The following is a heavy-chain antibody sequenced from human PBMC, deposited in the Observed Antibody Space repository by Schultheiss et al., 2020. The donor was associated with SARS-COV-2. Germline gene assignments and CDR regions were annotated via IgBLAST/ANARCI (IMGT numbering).Heavy chain of an antibody. CDR3: ARHGVDIVVVDGAFDI. J-gene: IGHJ3*02. V-gene: IGHV4-61*02. Sequence: SQTLSLTCTVSGGSISSSSYYWSWIRQPAGKGLEWIGRIYTSGSTNYNPSLKSRVTISVDTSKNQFSLKLSSVTAADTAVYYCARHGVDIVVVDGAFDIWGQGTMVTVSS. D-gene: IGHD2-2*01. CDR2: IYTSGST. CDR1: GGSISSSSYY.